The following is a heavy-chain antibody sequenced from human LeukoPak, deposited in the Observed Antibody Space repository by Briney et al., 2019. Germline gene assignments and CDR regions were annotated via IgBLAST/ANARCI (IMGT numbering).Heavy chain of an antibody. V-gene: IGHV1-46*01. CDR2: INPSGGST. CDR1: GYTFTSYY. D-gene: IGHD3-3*01. CDR3: ARERVHTIFGVVIHYYFDY. Sequence: GASVKVSCKASGYTFTSYYMHWVRQAPGQGLEWMGIINPSGGSTSYAQKFQGRVTMTRDTSTSTVYMELSSLRSEDTAVYYCARERVHTIFGVVIHYYFDYWGQGTLVTVSS. J-gene: IGHJ4*02.